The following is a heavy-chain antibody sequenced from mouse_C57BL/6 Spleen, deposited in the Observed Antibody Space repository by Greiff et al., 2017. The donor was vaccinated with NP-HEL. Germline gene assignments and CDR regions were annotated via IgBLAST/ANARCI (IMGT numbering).Heavy chain of an antibody. V-gene: IGHV1-52*01. Sequence: VQLQQPGAELVRPGSSVKLSCKASGYTFTSYWMHWVKQRPIQGLEWIGNIDPSDSETHYNQKFKDKATLTVDKSSSTAYMQLSSLTSEDSAVYYCASSITTVVAPLDFDVWGTGTTVTVSS. CDR1: GYTFTSYW. D-gene: IGHD1-1*01. J-gene: IGHJ1*03. CDR3: ASSITTVVAPLDFDV. CDR2: IDPSDSET.